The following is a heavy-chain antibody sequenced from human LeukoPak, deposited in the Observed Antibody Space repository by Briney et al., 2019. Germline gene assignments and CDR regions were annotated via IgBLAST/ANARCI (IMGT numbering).Heavy chain of an antibody. CDR1: GFTFSDYN. V-gene: IGHV3-11*01. Sequence: GGSLRLSCAASGFTFSDYNMRWIRQAPGKGLEWVSSISRSGSTKYYADSVKGRFTISRDNAKNSLFLQMNSLRAEDTAVYYCARVLRYCSGGNCYSGGLGYLDVWGKGTTVTISS. CDR3: ARVLRYCSGGNCYSGGLGYLDV. D-gene: IGHD2-15*01. CDR2: ISRSGSTK. J-gene: IGHJ6*03.